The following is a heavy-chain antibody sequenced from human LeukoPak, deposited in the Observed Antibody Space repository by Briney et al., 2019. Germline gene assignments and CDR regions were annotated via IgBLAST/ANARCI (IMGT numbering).Heavy chain of an antibody. D-gene: IGHD6-6*01. V-gene: IGHV1-2*06. CDR3: ARTAARRFDY. CDR1: GYTFTGSY. Sequence: ASVKVSCKASGYTFTGSYMHWVRQAPGQGLEWMGRINPNSGGTSYAQKFQGRVTMTRDTSTSTVYMELSSLRSDDTAVYYCARTAARRFDYWGQGTLVTVSS. J-gene: IGHJ4*02. CDR2: INPNSGGT.